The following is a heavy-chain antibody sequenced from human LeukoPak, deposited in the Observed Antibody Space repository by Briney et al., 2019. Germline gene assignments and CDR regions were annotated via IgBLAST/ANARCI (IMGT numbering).Heavy chain of an antibody. J-gene: IGHJ4*02. Sequence: PGGSLRLSCAASGFTFSSYWMHWVRQAPGKGLVWVSRINSDGSSTTYADSVKGRFTISRGNAENTLYLQMNSLRAEDTAVYYCARGFSTSFFDYWGQGTLVTVSS. D-gene: IGHD6-6*01. CDR2: INSDGSST. V-gene: IGHV3-74*01. CDR1: GFTFSSYW. CDR3: ARGFSTSFFDY.